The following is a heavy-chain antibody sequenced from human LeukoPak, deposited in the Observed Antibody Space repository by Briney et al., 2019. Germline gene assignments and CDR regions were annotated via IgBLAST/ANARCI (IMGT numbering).Heavy chain of an antibody. CDR2: MNPNSGNT. V-gene: IGHV1-8*01. Sequence: ASVKVSCKASGYTFTSYDINWVRQATGQGLEWMGWMNPNSGNTGYAQKFQGRVTMTRNTSISTAYMELSGLRSEDTAVYYCARVAIVGASWFDPWGQGTLVTVSS. CDR1: GYTFTSYD. J-gene: IGHJ5*02. D-gene: IGHD1-26*01. CDR3: ARVAIVGASWFDP.